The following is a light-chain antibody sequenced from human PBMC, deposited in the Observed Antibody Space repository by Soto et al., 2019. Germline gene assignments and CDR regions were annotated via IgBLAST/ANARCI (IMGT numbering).Light chain of an antibody. CDR2: GAS. CDR3: QQYGSSPLT. Sequence: EIVLTQSPGTLSLSPGERATLSCRASQSVSSSYLAWYQQTPGQAPRLLIYGASSRATGIPDRFSGSGSGKDFTLTISRLEPEDFAVYYCQQYGSSPLTFGGGTKVDI. CDR1: QSVSSSY. J-gene: IGKJ4*01. V-gene: IGKV3-20*01.